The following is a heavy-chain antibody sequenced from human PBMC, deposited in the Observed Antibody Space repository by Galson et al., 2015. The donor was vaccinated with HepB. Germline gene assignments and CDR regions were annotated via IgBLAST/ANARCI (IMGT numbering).Heavy chain of an antibody. Sequence: TLSLTCTVSGGSISSGGYYWSWIRQHPGKGLEWIGYIYYSGSTYYNPSLKSRVTISVDTSKNQFSLKLSSVTAADTAVYYCGRDRTSGFPEGFDIWAKGQWSPSLQ. J-gene: IGHJ3*02. CDR2: IYYSGST. V-gene: IGHV4-31*03. CDR3: GRDRTSGFPEGFDI. CDR1: GGSISSGGYY. D-gene: IGHD1-1*01.